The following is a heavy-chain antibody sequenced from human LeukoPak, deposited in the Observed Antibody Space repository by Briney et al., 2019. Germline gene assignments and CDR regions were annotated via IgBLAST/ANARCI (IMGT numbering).Heavy chain of an antibody. V-gene: IGHV3-23*01. J-gene: IGHJ4*02. Sequence: PGASLRLSCAASGFTFSSYAMSWVRQAPGKGLEWVSGISGSGTSTYYADSVKGRFTISRDNSKNTLSLQMDSLRAEDTALYYCAKGFGITFGGFLAYWGQGSLVTVSS. CDR3: AKGFGITFGGFLAY. CDR1: GFTFSSYA. CDR2: ISGSGTST. D-gene: IGHD3-16*02.